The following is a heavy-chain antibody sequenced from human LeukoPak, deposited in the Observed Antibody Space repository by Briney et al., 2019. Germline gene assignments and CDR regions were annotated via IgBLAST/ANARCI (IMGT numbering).Heavy chain of an antibody. CDR1: GYTFTGYY. D-gene: IGHD2-15*01. CDR2: INPNSGGT. V-gene: IGHV1-2*02. Sequence: ASVKVSCKASGYTFTGYYMHWVRQAPGQGLEWMGWINPNSGGTNYAQKFQGRVTMTRDTSISTAYMELISLRSDDTAFYYCARDFCSGGTCYQINYWGQGTLVTVSS. J-gene: IGHJ4*02. CDR3: ARDFCSGGTCYQINY.